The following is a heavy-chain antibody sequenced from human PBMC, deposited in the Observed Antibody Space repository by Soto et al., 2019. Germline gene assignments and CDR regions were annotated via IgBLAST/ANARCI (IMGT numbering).Heavy chain of an antibody. V-gene: IGHV3-23*01. Sequence: EVQLLESGGGLVQPGGSLRLSCAASGFTFSSYAMSWVRQAPGKGLAWVSAISGSGGSTYYEDSVKGRFTISRDNSKNTLYRQRNSLRAEDTAVYYCAKGGRGYSYDYFDYWGQGTLVTVSS. CDR1: GFTFSSYA. D-gene: IGHD5-18*01. J-gene: IGHJ4*02. CDR3: AKGGRGYSYDYFDY. CDR2: ISGSGGST.